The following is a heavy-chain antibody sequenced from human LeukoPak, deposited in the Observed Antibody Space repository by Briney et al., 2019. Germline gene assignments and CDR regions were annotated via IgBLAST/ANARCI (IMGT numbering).Heavy chain of an antibody. D-gene: IGHD3-3*01. CDR1: GFTFSSYW. Sequence: GGSLRLSCAASGFTFSSYWMSWVRQAPGKGLEWVANIKQDGGEKYYVDSVKGRFTISRDNAKNSLYLQMNSLRAEDTAVYYCARAYYDFWSGYYPLVYFDYWGQGTLVTVSS. V-gene: IGHV3-7*01. CDR2: IKQDGGEK. CDR3: ARAYYDFWSGYYPLVYFDY. J-gene: IGHJ4*02.